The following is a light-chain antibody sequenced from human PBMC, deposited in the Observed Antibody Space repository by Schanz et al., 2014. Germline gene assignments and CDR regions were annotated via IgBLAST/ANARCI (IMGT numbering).Light chain of an antibody. V-gene: IGLV1-44*01. CDR1: NSNIGRNV. CDR3: AAWSDSLQSWV. Sequence: QSVLTQPTSASGTPGQRVTISCSGSNSNIGRNVVNWYQQFPGTAPKLLIHNSDQRPSGVPDRFSASKSGTSASLAISGLQSQDEADYYCAAWSDSLQSWVFGGGTKLTVL. J-gene: IGLJ3*02. CDR2: NSD.